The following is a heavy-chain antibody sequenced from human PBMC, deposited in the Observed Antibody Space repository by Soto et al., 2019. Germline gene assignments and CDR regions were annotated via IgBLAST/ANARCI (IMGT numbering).Heavy chain of an antibody. Sequence: PVGSLRLSCAASGFTFSDYYMSWIRQAPGKGLEWVSYISSSGSTIYYADSVKGRFTISRDNAKNSLYLQMNSLRAEDTAVYYCARTRGDDRSTRYFDYWGQGTLVTFSS. J-gene: IGHJ4*02. CDR2: ISSSGSTI. CDR3: ARTRGDDRSTRYFDY. D-gene: IGHD3-10*01. CDR1: GFTFSDYY. V-gene: IGHV3-11*01.